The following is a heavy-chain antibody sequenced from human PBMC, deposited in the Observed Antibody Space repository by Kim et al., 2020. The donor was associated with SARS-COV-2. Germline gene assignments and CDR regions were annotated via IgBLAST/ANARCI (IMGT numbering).Heavy chain of an antibody. D-gene: IGHD2-15*01. J-gene: IGHJ6*02. Sequence: GSLRLSCAASGFTFSSYDMHWVRQATGKGLEWVSAIGTAGDTYYPGSVKGRFTISRENAKNSLYLQMNSLRAGDTAVYYCARAKCSGGSCYTPGYYYGMDVWGQGTTVTVSS. CDR2: IGTAGDT. CDR3: ARAKCSGGSCYTPGYYYGMDV. V-gene: IGHV3-13*04. CDR1: GFTFSSYD.